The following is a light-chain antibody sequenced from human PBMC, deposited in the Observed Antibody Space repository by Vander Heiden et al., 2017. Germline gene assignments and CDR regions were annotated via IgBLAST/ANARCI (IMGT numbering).Light chain of an antibody. V-gene: IGKV4-1*01. CDR1: NNGPESPNNKNY. Sequence: TVMTQSPDSLAGSLGERATINGKASNNGPESPNNKNYLTWYQQKPGQPPRLLIYWVADRESGVPDRFSGSGSGTDFTLTISSLQAEDVAVYYCQQHYSPPYTFGQGTKLEIK. CDR3: QQHYSPPYT. J-gene: IGKJ2*01. CDR2: WVA.